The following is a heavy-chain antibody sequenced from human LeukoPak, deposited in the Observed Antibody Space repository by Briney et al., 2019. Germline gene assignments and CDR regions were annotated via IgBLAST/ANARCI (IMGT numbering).Heavy chain of an antibody. Sequence: PSETLSLTCTVSGASISHYYWSWIRQPPGRGLEWIGCAFYTGSTNYNPSLKSRVTISIDTSKSQFPLRLTSVTAADTAIYYCASLSHCSTSSCFDYWGRGTLVTVSS. J-gene: IGHJ4*02. CDR1: GASISHYY. CDR2: AFYTGST. CDR3: ASLSHCSTSSCFDY. V-gene: IGHV4-59*01. D-gene: IGHD2-2*01.